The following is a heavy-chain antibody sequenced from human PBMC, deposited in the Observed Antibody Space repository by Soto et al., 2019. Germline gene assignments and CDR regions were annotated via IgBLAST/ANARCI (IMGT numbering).Heavy chain of an antibody. CDR1: GFTFSSYA. CDR3: AKDYGIVGATSNVYYYGMDV. D-gene: IGHD1-26*01. CDR2: ISGSGGST. J-gene: IGHJ6*02. Sequence: HPGGSLRLSCAASGFTFSSYAMSWVRKAPGKGLEWVSAISGSGGSTYYADSVKGRFTISRDNSKNTLYLQMNSLRAEDTAVYYCAKDYGIVGATSNVYYYGMDVWGQGTTVTVSS. V-gene: IGHV3-23*01.